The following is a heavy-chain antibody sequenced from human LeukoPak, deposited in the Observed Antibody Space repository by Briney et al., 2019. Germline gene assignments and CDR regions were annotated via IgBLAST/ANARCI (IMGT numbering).Heavy chain of an antibody. V-gene: IGHV3-53*01. CDR1: GFTDSSNS. CDR3: AKVYFSDSSGYYYAPYFDY. J-gene: IGHJ4*02. Sequence: PGGSLRLSCTVSGFTDSSNSMSWVRQAPGKGLEWVSFIYSSVTHYSDSVKGRFTISRDNSKNTLYLQMNSLRAEDTAVYYCAKVYFSDSSGYYYAPYFDYWGQGTLVTVAS. CDR2: IYSSVT. D-gene: IGHD3-22*01.